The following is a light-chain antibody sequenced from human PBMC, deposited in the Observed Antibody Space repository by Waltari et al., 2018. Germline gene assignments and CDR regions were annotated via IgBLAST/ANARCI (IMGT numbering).Light chain of an antibody. CDR1: QYVNIH. CDR3: QQYNDWPRT. V-gene: IGKV3-15*01. Sequence: EVVMTQSPATLSASTGESATLSCRASQYVNIHLDWYQQKPGQAPRLLIYAASTRATGVPARFSGSGAGTDFTLPISSLQSEDSAVYYCQQYNDWPRTFGLGTKVEIK. J-gene: IGKJ1*01. CDR2: AAS.